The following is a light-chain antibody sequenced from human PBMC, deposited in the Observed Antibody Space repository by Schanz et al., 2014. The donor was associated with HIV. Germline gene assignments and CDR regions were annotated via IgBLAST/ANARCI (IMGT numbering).Light chain of an antibody. Sequence: QSVLTQPPSVSAAPGQKVTISCSGSSSNIGNNYASWYQQFPGTAPKLLIFLNYQRPSGVPDRFSGSKSDTSATLGITGLQTGDEAEYYCGTWDSSLSGVVFGGGTKLT. CDR2: LNY. CDR3: GTWDSSLSGVV. CDR1: SSNIGNNY. V-gene: IGLV1-51*01. J-gene: IGLJ2*01.